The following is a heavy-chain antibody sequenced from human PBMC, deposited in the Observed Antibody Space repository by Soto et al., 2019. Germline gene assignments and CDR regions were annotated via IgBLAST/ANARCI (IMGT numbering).Heavy chain of an antibody. CDR3: VRDRTEYGSYGSSYYDVFDI. CDR1: GFTFNAYW. CDR2: INRDGTEK. J-gene: IGHJ3*02. D-gene: IGHD6-6*01. V-gene: IGHV3-7*05. Sequence: EVQLVESGGGLVQPGGSLRLSCAASGFTFNAYWMTWVRQAPGKGLEWVANINRDGTEKNYVDSVKGRFTVSRDNAKNSLHLQMYSLRAEDTAVYYCVRDRTEYGSYGSSYYDVFDIWDQGTKVTVSS.